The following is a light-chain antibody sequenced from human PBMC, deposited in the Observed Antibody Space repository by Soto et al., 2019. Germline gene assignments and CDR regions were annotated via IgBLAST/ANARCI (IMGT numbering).Light chain of an antibody. Sequence: SYELTQPPSVSVAPEKTARLTCGGDNIGSKRVHWSRQKPGQAPALVIYYDSDRPSGIPERFSGSNSGNTATLTINRVEAGDEADYYCQVWDITTDHYVFGTGTKVTVL. J-gene: IGLJ1*01. CDR2: YDS. CDR3: QVWDITTDHYV. CDR1: NIGSKR. V-gene: IGLV3-21*04.